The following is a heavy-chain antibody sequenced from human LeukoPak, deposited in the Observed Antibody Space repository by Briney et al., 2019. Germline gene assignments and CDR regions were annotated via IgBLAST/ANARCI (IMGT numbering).Heavy chain of an antibody. D-gene: IGHD5-24*01. Sequence: ASVKVSCKASGYTFTSYYMHWVRQAPGQGLEWMGIINPSGGSTSYAQKFQGRVTMTRDTSTSTVYMELSSLRSEDTAVYYCAGIRDGYGPDDAFDIWGQGTMVTVSS. CDR2: INPSGGST. CDR3: AGIRDGYGPDDAFDI. J-gene: IGHJ3*02. V-gene: IGHV1-46*01. CDR1: GYTFTSYY.